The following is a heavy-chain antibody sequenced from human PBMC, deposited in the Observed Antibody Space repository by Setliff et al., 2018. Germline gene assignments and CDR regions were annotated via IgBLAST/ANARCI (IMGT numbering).Heavy chain of an antibody. CDR3: AKDFRDLGYSDY. V-gene: IGHV3-23*01. CDR1: GFNFSNYW. J-gene: IGHJ4*02. Sequence: PGGSLRLSCVVSGFNFSNYWMSWVRQVPGKGLEWVSIISASGGTTYYADSVKGRFTISSDNSKNTLYLQMNSLRAEDTAVYYCAKDFRDLGYSDYWGQGTLVTVSS. CDR2: ISASGGTT.